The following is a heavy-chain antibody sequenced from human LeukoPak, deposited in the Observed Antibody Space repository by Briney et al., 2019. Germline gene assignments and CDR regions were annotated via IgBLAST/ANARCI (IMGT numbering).Heavy chain of an antibody. CDR3: ARRLTQYDCFDP. J-gene: IGHJ5*02. CDR2: TYYRSTWYN. Sequence: SQTLSLTCAISGDSVSSNSVTWNWIRQSPSRGLEWLGRTYYRSTWYNDYAVSVRGRITVNPDTSKNQFSLHLNPVTPEDTAVYYCARRLTQYDCFDPWGQGILVTGSS. CDR1: GDSVSSNSVT. V-gene: IGHV6-1*01. D-gene: IGHD2-2*01.